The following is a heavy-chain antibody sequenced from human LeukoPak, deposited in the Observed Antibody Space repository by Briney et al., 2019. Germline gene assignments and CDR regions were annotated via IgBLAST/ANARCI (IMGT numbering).Heavy chain of an antibody. CDR2: ISGSGGST. CDR3: AKYTVGAAHDAFDI. Sequence: GGSLRLSCAASGFTFSSYAMSWVRQAPGKGLKWVSTISGSGGSTYYADSVKGRFTISRDNSKNSLYLQMNSLRAGDTAVYYCAKYTVGAAHDAFDIWGQGTMVTVSS. D-gene: IGHD1-26*01. CDR1: GFTFSSYA. J-gene: IGHJ3*02. V-gene: IGHV3-23*01.